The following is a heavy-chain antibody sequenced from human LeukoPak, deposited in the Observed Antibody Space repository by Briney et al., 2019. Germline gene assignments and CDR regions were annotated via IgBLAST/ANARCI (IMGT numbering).Heavy chain of an antibody. J-gene: IGHJ6*04. CDR1: GFTFSNYW. Sequence: GGSLRLSCVSSGFTFSNYWMKWVRQAPGKGLEWVASINEDGSGKFSVGSVKDRITISTDNTRNSLDLQINSLTVEDTAIYYCARDDGDVWGTGTTVTVSS. CDR2: INEDGSGK. CDR3: ARDDGDV. V-gene: IGHV3-7*01.